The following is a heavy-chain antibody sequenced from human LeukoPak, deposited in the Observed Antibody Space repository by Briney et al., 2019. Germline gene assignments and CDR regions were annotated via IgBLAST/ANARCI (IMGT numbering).Heavy chain of an antibody. V-gene: IGHV4-4*07. CDR1: GDSISTYY. Sequence: SETLSLTCTVSGDSISTYYWSWIRQPAGKGLEWTGRIYSSGSTNYDPSLKSRVTMSIDTSKNQFSLKLTSVTAADTAVYYCARASGWHWFDPWGQGTLVTVSS. D-gene: IGHD6-19*01. CDR3: ARASGWHWFDP. CDR2: IYSSGST. J-gene: IGHJ5*02.